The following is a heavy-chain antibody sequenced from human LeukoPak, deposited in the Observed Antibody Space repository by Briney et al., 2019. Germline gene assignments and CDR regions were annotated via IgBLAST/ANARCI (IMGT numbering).Heavy chain of an antibody. J-gene: IGHJ4*02. V-gene: IGHV1-46*01. CDR2: INPSGGST. CDR3: ARVAPRYSSSWKIFDY. Sequence: ASVKVSCKASGYTFTSYYMHWVRQAPGQGLEWMEIINPSGGSTSYAQKFQGRVTMTRDMPTSTIYMELSSLRSEDTAVYYCARVAPRYSSSWKIFDYWGQGTLVTVSS. CDR1: GYTFTSYY. D-gene: IGHD6-13*01.